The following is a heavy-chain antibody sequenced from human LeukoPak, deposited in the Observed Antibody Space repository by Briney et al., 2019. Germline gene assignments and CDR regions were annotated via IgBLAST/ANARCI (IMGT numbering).Heavy chain of an antibody. CDR1: GGPISSYY. D-gene: IGHD1-26*01. CDR3: ARKGGWPSYYMDV. V-gene: IGHV4-59*01. Sequence: SETLSLTCTVSGGPISSYYWSWIRQPPGKGLEWIGYIYYSGSTNYNPSLKSRVTISVDTSKNQFSLKLSSVTAADTAVYYCARKGGWPSYYMDVWGKGTTVTVSS. CDR2: IYYSGST. J-gene: IGHJ6*03.